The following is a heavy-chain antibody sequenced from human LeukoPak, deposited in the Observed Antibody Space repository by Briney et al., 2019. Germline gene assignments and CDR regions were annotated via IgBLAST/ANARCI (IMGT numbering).Heavy chain of an antibody. CDR2: IYYSGST. J-gene: IGHJ3*02. D-gene: IGHD2-15*01. Sequence: SETLSLTCAVYGGSFSGYYWSWIRQPPGKGLEWIGSIYYSGSTYYNPSLKSRVTISVDTSKNQFSLKLSSVTAADTAVYYCARRIAAIGAFDIWGQGTMVTVSS. CDR1: GGSFSGYY. V-gene: IGHV4-34*01. CDR3: ARRIAAIGAFDI.